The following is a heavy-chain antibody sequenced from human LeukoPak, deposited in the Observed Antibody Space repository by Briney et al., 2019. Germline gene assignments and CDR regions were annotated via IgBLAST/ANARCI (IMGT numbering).Heavy chain of an antibody. CDR2: INHSGST. Sequence: SETLSLTCTVSGGSISSYYWSWIRQPPGKGLEWIGEINHSGSTNYNPSLKSRVTISVDTSKNQFSLKLSSVTAADTAVYYCARASETDYGDKGDAFDIWGQGTMVTVSS. J-gene: IGHJ3*02. CDR1: GGSISSYY. D-gene: IGHD4-17*01. V-gene: IGHV4-34*01. CDR3: ARASETDYGDKGDAFDI.